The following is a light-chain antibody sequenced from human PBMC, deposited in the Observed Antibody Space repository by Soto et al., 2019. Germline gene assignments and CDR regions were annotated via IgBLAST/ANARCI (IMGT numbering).Light chain of an antibody. J-gene: IGLJ2*01. CDR1: SSDVGGYNY. Sequence: QSALTQPASVSGSPGQSITISCTGTSSDVGGYNYVSWYQQHPGKAPKLMIYEVSNRPSGVSRRFSGSKSGTTASLTISGLHAEDEADYYCSSYTSSSTVVFGGGTKLTVL. V-gene: IGLV2-14*01. CDR2: EVS. CDR3: SSYTSSSTVV.